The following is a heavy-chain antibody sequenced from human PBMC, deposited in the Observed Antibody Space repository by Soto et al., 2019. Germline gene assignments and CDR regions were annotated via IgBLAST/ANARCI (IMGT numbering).Heavy chain of an antibody. D-gene: IGHD6-19*01. J-gene: IGHJ4*02. CDR1: GYTFTSYG. Sequence: ASVKVSCKASGYTFTSYGISWVRQAPGQGLEWMGWISAYNGNTNYAQKLQGRVTMTTHTSTSTAYMELRSLRSDDTAVYYCARALAGTGGYYFDYWGQGTLVTVSS. CDR3: ARALAGTGGYYFDY. CDR2: ISAYNGNT. V-gene: IGHV1-18*01.